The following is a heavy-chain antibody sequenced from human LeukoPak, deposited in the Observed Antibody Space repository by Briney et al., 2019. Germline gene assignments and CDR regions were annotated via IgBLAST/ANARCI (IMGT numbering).Heavy chain of an antibody. CDR1: GFTFSDYY. J-gene: IGHJ4*02. V-gene: IGHV3-11*01. D-gene: IGHD6-6*01. Sequence: GGSLRLSCAASGFTFSDYYMSWIRQAPGKGLEWVSNIGSSGTPIYYADSVKGRFTTSRDNAKNSLSLQINSLRADDTAVYYCARASYSSSDYFDYWGQGTLVTVAS. CDR2: IGSSGTPI. CDR3: ARASYSSSDYFDY.